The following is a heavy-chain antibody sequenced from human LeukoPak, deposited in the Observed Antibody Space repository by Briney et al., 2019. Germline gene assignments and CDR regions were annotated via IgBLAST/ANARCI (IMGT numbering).Heavy chain of an antibody. V-gene: IGHV3-74*01. CDR2: IRSDRSST. D-gene: IGHD5-24*01. CDR1: GFTFSSYW. J-gene: IGHJ4*02. Sequence: PGGSLRLSCAASGFTFSSYWMHWVRQVPGKGLVWVSRIRSDRSSTSYADSVKGRFTISRDNAKNTLYLQMSSLRVDDTAVYYCAKDDYNRHWGQGTLVTVSS. CDR3: AKDDYNRH.